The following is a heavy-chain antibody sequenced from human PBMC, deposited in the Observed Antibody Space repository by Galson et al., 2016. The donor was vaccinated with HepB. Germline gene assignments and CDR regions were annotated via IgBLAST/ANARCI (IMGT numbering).Heavy chain of an antibody. J-gene: IGHJ4*02. CDR2: IIFILGSV. CDR3: ARDAVSGRFDY. V-gene: IGHV1-69*13. CDR1: GGYSNNYA. Sequence: SVKVSCKASGGYSNNYAISWVRQAPGQGLEWMGEIIFILGSVSTAQKFQGRVAITADESTGTAYMELSSLRFEDTAVYYCARDAVSGRFDYWGQGTLVTVSS. D-gene: IGHD2-15*01.